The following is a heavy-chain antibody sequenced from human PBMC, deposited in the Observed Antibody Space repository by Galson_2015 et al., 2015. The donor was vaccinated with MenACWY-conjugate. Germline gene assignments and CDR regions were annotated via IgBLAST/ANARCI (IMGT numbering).Heavy chain of an antibody. D-gene: IGHD3-22*01. CDR1: GFSLSTYEMC. V-gene: IGHV2-70*11. CDR3: ARMYIVLDATDAFDI. J-gene: IGHJ3*02. CDR2: IDWRDNK. Sequence: PALVKPTQTLTLTCTFSGFSLSTYEMCIYWVRQPPGKALEWLARIDWRDNKYYTTSLKTRLSISKDTSTNQVVLTMTNVDPVDAATYYCARMYIVLDATDAFDIWGQGTMVTVSS.